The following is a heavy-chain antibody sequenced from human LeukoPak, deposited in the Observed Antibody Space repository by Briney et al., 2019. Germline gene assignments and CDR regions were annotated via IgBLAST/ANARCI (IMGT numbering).Heavy chain of an antibody. CDR3: SRVTIFGVVRRFDL. CDR1: GFTFSGYT. Sequence: PGGSLRLSCAVSGFTFSGYTMNWVRQAPGKGLEWVSSISSSSSYIYYADSVKGRFPIHRDNAKNSLYLQMNSLRAEDTAVYYCSRVTIFGVVRRFDLWGQGTLVTVSS. CDR2: ISSSSSYI. D-gene: IGHD3-3*01. J-gene: IGHJ5*02. V-gene: IGHV3-21*01.